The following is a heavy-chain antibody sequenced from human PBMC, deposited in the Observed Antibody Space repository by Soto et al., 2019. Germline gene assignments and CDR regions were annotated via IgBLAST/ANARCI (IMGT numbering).Heavy chain of an antibody. CDR2: ISYDGSNK. CDR3: AKDLGYSSSGSNLQPDGWFYGMDV. J-gene: IGHJ6*02. V-gene: IGHV3-30*18. CDR1: GFTFSSYG. D-gene: IGHD6-13*01. Sequence: SLRLSCAASGFTFSSYGMHWVRQAPGKGLEWVAVISYDGSNKYYADSVKGRFTISRDNSKNTLYLQMNSLRAEDTAVYYCAKDLGYSSSGSNLQPDGWFYGMDVWGQGTTVPVSS.